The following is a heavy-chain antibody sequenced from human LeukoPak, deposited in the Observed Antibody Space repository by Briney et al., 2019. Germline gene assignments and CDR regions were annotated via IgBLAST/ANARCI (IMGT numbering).Heavy chain of an antibody. J-gene: IGHJ4*02. CDR3: AREHTTVTSLLDY. Sequence: GRSLRLSCAASGFTFNSYGIHWVRQAPGKGLEWVAVIWYDGNNKYYADSVKGRFTISRDSSKNTMYLQMNSLRAEDTAVYYCAREHTTVTSLLDYWGQGTLVTVSS. V-gene: IGHV3-33*01. CDR1: GFTFNSYG. D-gene: IGHD4-17*01. CDR2: IWYDGNNK.